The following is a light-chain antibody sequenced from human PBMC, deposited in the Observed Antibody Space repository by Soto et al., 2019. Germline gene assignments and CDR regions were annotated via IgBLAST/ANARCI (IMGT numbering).Light chain of an antibody. CDR3: SSYAGSNSVV. CDR2: EVS. CDR1: SSDVGGYNY. J-gene: IGLJ2*01. V-gene: IGLV2-8*01. Sequence: QSVLTQPPSASGSPGQAVTICCTGTSSDVGGYNYVSWYQQHPGKAPKVMIYEVSKRPSGVPDRFSGSKSGNTASLTVSGLQAEDEADYYCSSYAGSNSVVFGGGTKVTVL.